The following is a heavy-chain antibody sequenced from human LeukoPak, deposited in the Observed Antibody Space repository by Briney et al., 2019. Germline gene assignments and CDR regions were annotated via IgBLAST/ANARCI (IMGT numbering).Heavy chain of an antibody. CDR3: ARKAPKKGWFDP. CDR2: THPSGNT. CDR1: GGSFSGYY. Sequence: KTSETLSLTCAVYGGSFSGYYWSWIRQPPGKGLEWIGYTHPSGNTNYSPSLKSRVTISIDMSRNQFSLKLSSVTAADTAVYYCARKAPKKGWFDPWGQGTLVTVSS. V-gene: IGHV4-34*01. J-gene: IGHJ5*02.